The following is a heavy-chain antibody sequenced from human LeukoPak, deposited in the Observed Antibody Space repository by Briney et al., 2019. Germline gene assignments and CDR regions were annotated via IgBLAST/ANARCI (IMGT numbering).Heavy chain of an antibody. CDR2: ISAYSGNT. Sequence: ASVKVFCKASGYTFTSYGISWVRQAPGQGLEWMGWISAYSGNTDYAQSLQGRVTMTIDTSTSTVYMELRSLRSDDTAVYYCARDVGRSYDLDYWGQGTLVTVSS. D-gene: IGHD3-16*01. CDR3: ARDVGRSYDLDY. V-gene: IGHV1-18*01. CDR1: GYTFTSYG. J-gene: IGHJ4*02.